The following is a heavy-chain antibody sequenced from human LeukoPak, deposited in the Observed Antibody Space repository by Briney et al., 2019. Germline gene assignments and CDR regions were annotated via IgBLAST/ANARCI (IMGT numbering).Heavy chain of an antibody. V-gene: IGHV1-24*01. CDR2: FDPEDGET. CDR3: ATAVPAAKVLSAGAFDI. D-gene: IGHD2-2*01. CDR1: GYTLTELS. Sequence: ASVKVSCKVSGYTLTELSMHWVRQAPGKGLEWMGGFDPEDGETIYAQKFQGRVTMTEDTSTDTAYMELSSLRSEDTAVYYCATAVPAAKVLSAGAFDIWGQGTMVTVSS. J-gene: IGHJ3*02.